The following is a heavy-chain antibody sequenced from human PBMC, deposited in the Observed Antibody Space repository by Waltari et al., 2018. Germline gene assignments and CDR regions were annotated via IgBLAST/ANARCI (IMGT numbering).Heavy chain of an antibody. CDR3: ARAHVVKYDAFDI. CDR2: INPNSGGT. CDR1: GYTFTGYY. J-gene: IGHJ3*02. Sequence: VQLVQSGAEVKKPGSSVKFSCMASGYTFTGYYMHSVRQAPGQGLEWMGWINPNSGGTNYAQKFQGRVTMTRDTSISTAYMELSRLRSDDTAVYYCARAHVVKYDAFDIWGQGTMVTVSS. V-gene: IGHV1-2*02. D-gene: IGHD2-2*01.